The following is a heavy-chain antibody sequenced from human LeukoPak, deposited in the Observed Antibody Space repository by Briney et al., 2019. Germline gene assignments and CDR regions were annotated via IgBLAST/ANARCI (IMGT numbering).Heavy chain of an antibody. V-gene: IGHV3-21*01. CDR1: GFTFSTFA. CDR2: ISSSSSYI. J-gene: IGHJ4*02. CDR3: ARDHMTTAVTTIDY. Sequence: GGSLRLSCAASGFTFSTFAMIWVRQPPGKGLEWVSSISSSSSYIYYADSVKGRFTISRDNAKNSLYLQMNSLRAEDTAVYYCARDHMTTAVTTIDYWGQGTLVTVSS. D-gene: IGHD4-11*01.